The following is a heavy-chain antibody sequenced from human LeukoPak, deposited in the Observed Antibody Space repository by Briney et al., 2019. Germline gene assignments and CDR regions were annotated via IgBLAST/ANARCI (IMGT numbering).Heavy chain of an antibody. CDR1: GGSFSGYY. V-gene: IGHV4-34*01. Sequence: SETLSLTCAVYGGSFSGYYWSWIRQPPGKGLEWIGEINHSGSTNYNPSLKSRVTISVDTSKNQFSLKLSSVTAADTAVYYCAGLGASGNGYLSWFDPWGQGTLVTVSS. CDR3: AGLGASGNGYLSWFDP. CDR2: INHSGST. J-gene: IGHJ5*02. D-gene: IGHD3-22*01.